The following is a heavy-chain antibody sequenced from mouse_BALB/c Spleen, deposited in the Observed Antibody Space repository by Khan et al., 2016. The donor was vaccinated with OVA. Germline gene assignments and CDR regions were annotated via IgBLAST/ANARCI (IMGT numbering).Heavy chain of an antibody. V-gene: IGHV3-2*02. CDR1: GYSITSDYA. Sequence: EVQLQESGPGLVKPSQSPSLTCTVTGYSITSDYAWNWIRQFPGNKLEWLGYISYSGNTNYNPSLKSRISVTRDTSKNQFFLQLNSVTTEDTATYYCARVYGGDFDYWGHGTTLTVSS. D-gene: IGHD2-10*02. CDR2: ISYSGNT. CDR3: ARVYGGDFDY. J-gene: IGHJ2*01.